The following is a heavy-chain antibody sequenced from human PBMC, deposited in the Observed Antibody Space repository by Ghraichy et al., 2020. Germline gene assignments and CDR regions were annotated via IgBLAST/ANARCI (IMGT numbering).Heavy chain of an antibody. V-gene: IGHV4-39*01. D-gene: IGHD3-3*01. CDR1: GGSISSSGNY. Sequence: LNISCTVSGGSISSSGNYWGWIRQPPGKGLEWIGTMYYNGNTYYNPSLTSRVTISADTSKNQLSLRLSSVTATDTAVYFCARAPDTYYDFWSGYYSNWFDLWGQGTLVTVSS. CDR2: MYYNGNT. J-gene: IGHJ5*02. CDR3: ARAPDTYYDFWSGYYSNWFDL.